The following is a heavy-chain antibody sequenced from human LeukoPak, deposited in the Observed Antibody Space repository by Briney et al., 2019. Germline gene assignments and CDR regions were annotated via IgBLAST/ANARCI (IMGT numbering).Heavy chain of an antibody. V-gene: IGHV1-2*07. CDR3: ARASFWESPVNWFDP. D-gene: IGHD3-16*01. CDR1: GYTFTDYY. CDR2: INPKNGGA. Sequence: GASVKVSCKASGYTFTDYYIHWVRQAPGQGLEWMGWINPKNGGANYAPRFRGRVTLTRDRSTSTVYMELTRLTSDDTAVYYCARASFWESPVNWFDPWGQGTLVTVSS. J-gene: IGHJ5*02.